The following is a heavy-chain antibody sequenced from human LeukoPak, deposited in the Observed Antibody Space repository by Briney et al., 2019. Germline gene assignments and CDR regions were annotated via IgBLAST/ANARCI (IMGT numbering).Heavy chain of an antibody. V-gene: IGHV4-34*01. D-gene: IGHD5-18*01. CDR1: GGSFSGYY. J-gene: IGHJ4*02. CDR3: ARGSTWIQLWFMSKKTYYFDY. Sequence: PSETLSLTCAVYGGSFSGYYWSWIRQPPGKGLEWIGEINHSGSTNYNPSLKSRVTISVDTSKNQFSLKLSSVTAADTAVYYCARGSTWIQLWFMSKKTYYFDYWGQGTLVTVSS. CDR2: INHSGST.